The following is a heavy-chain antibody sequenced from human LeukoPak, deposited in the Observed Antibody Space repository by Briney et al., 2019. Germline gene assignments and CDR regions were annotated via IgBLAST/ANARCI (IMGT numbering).Heavy chain of an antibody. J-gene: IGHJ5*02. Sequence: SETLSLTCTVSGGSISSSSYYWGWIRQPPGKGLEWIGSIYYSGSTYYNPSLKSRVTISVDTSKNQFSLKLSSVTAAGTAVYYCARDSLSYITIFGVVINHGWFDPWGQGTLVTVSS. CDR1: GGSISSSSYY. V-gene: IGHV4-39*07. D-gene: IGHD3-3*01. CDR2: IYYSGST. CDR3: ARDSLSYITIFGVVINHGWFDP.